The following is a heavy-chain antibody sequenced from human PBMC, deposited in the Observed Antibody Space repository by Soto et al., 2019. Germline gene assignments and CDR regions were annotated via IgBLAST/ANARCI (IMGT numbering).Heavy chain of an antibody. CDR1: GFIFKMLW. V-gene: IGHV3-74*01. CDR2: IYNDGTYS. J-gene: IGHJ4*02. Sequence: RLSCAASGFIFKMLWMRWVRQSAGKGLVWISRIYNDGTYSDYADSVRGRFNISRDNVNDTLYLQMNNLRAEDSGLYYCTRGCRAISPGTGAYRGQGTEVTVSS. D-gene: IGHD3-10*01. CDR3: TRGCRAISPGTGAY.